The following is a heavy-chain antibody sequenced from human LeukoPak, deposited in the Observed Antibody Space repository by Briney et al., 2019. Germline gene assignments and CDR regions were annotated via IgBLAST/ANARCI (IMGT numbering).Heavy chain of an antibody. Sequence: GGSLRLSCAASGSAFSRSWIHWVRQAPGKGLVWVSHINNDATRTTYADSVRGRFTISRDNAKNTVSLQMYSLRAEDTAVYYCASDGAYAMAVWGQGTTVTVSS. CDR1: GSAFSRSW. J-gene: IGHJ6*02. CDR2: INNDATRT. V-gene: IGHV3-74*01. CDR3: ASDGAYAMAV. D-gene: IGHD1-26*01.